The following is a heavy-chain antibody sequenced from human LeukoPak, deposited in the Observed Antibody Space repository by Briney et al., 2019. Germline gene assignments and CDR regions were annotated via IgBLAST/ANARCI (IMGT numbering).Heavy chain of an antibody. V-gene: IGHV4-61*01. CDR1: GGSVSSGSYY. J-gene: IGHJ4*02. D-gene: IGHD1-26*01. CDR2: IYYSGST. Sequence: SETLSLTCTVSGGSVSSGSYYWSWIRQPPGKGLEWIGYIYYSGSTNYDPSLKSRVTISVDTSKNQFSLKLSSVTAADTAVYYCAGTFRTANSGTYRDFAYWGQGTLVTVSS. CDR3: AGTFRTANSGTYRDFAY.